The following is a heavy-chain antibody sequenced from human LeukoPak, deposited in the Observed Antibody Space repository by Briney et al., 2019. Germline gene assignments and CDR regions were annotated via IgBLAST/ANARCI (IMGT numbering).Heavy chain of an antibody. CDR2: ISGSGGST. J-gene: IGHJ6*02. Sequence: GSLRLSCAASGFTFSSYVMRWVRQAPGKGLEWVSSISGSGGSTYYADSVKGRFTISRDNSKNTVYLQMNSLRAEDTAVYYCARDLSYCTITSCSYYYYGMDVWGRGTTVTVSS. CDR3: ARDLSYCTITSCSYYYYGMDV. D-gene: IGHD2-2*01. V-gene: IGHV3-23*01. CDR1: GFTFSSYV.